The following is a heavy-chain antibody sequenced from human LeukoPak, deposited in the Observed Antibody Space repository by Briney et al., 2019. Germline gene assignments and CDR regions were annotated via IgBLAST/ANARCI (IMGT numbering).Heavy chain of an antibody. V-gene: IGHV3-11*05. Sequence: GGSVRLSCAASGFTFSDYYMTWIRQAPGKGLEWLSYISTGSTYTNYANSVKGRFTISRDNAKNSLYLQLNSLRAEDTAVYYCTREDNWYFDLWGRGTLVTVSS. J-gene: IGHJ2*01. CDR2: ISTGSTYT. CDR3: TREDNWYFDL. CDR1: GFTFSDYY.